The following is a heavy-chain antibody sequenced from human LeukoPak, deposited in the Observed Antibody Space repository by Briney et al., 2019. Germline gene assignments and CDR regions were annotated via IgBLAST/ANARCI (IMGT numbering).Heavy chain of an antibody. D-gene: IGHD5-24*01. CDR3: ARGGDGYNYFDY. Sequence: PSETLSLTCTVSGGSISSYYWSWIRQLPGKGLEWIAYIYYSGSTNYNPSLKSRVTISVDTSKNQFSLKLSSVTAADTAVYYCARGGDGYNYFDYWGQGTLVTVSS. CDR2: IYYSGST. CDR1: GGSISSYY. J-gene: IGHJ4*02. V-gene: IGHV4-59*01.